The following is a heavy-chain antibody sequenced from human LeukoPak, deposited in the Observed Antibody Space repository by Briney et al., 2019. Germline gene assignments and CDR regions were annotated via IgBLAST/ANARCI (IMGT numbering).Heavy chain of an antibody. CDR1: GSMYNYY. CDR3: ARGTTGYCSGGSCYLSWFDS. CDR2: IHYNGIT. J-gene: IGHJ5*01. D-gene: IGHD2-15*01. Sequence: SETLSLTCTVSGSMYNYYWSWIRQPPGKGLEWIGYIHYNGITNYNPSLKTRVTISVDTSKNQFSLKLSSVTAADTAVYYCARGTTGYCSGGSCYLSWFDSWGQGTLVTVSS. V-gene: IGHV4-59*12.